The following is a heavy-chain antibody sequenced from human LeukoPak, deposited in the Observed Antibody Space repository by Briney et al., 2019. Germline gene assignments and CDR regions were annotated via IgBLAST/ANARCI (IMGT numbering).Heavy chain of an antibody. CDR3: ARGGRTTVVIAGYFDY. D-gene: IGHD4-23*01. J-gene: IGHJ4*02. CDR1: GYTFTGYS. CDR2: TNPNSGGA. Sequence: GASVKVSCKASGYTFTGYSMHWVRQAPGQGLERMGWTNPNSGGADYAQKFQGRVTMTRDTSISTDYIELSRLRSDDTAVYYCARGGRTTVVIAGYFDYWGQGTLVTVSS. V-gene: IGHV1-2*02.